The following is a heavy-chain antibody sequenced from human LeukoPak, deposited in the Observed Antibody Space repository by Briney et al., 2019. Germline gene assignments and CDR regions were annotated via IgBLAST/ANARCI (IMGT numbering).Heavy chain of an antibody. J-gene: IGHJ6*02. CDR3: ARGRYYGMDV. V-gene: IGHV3-74*01. CDR1: GFTFTSYW. CDR2: VNSDGSST. Sequence: GGSLRLSCAASGFTFTSYWMHWVRQAPGKRLVWVSRVNSDGSSTTYADSVKGRFPISRDNAKNTLYLQMNSLRAEDTAVYYCARGRYYGMDVWGQGTTVTVSS.